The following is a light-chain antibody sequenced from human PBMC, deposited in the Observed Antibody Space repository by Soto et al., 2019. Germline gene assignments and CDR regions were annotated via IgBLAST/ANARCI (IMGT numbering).Light chain of an antibody. CDR3: QQDAGSPRT. CDR1: QSVRSNF. J-gene: IGKJ2*01. CDR2: DAY. Sequence: EIVLTQSPGTLSLSPGDTATLSCRASQSVRSNFLAWYQHKPGQAPRLLIHDAYSRATGIPDRFSGSGSDRDFTLTISRLEPEDFAVYYGQQDAGSPRTFGQGTKLEIK. V-gene: IGKV3-20*01.